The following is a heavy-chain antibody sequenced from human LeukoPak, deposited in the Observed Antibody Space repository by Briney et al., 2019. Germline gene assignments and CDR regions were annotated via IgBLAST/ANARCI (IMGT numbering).Heavy chain of an antibody. D-gene: IGHD7-27*01. Sequence: GGSLRLSCAASGFTVSYNYMSWVRQAPGKGLEWVSLIYSVGTKAYPDSVKGRFTVSRDNSKNTLYLQMNSLRAEDTAIYYCARKTDHRTGGDYWGQGTLVTVSS. CDR3: ARKTDHRTGGDY. J-gene: IGHJ4*02. CDR2: IYSVGTK. CDR1: GFTVSYNY. V-gene: IGHV3-66*01.